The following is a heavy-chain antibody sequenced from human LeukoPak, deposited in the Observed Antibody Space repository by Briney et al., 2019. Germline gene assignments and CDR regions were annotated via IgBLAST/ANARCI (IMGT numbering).Heavy chain of an antibody. V-gene: IGHV4-59*01. CDR3: ARGPSLPTMTTVTYYYFDY. CDR2: IYYSGST. Sequence: SETLSLTCTVSGGSISSYYWSWIRQPPGKGLEWIGYIYYSGSTNYNPSLKSRVTISVDTSKNQFSLKLSSVTAADTAVYYCARGPSLPTMTTVTYYYFDYWGQGTLVTVSS. CDR1: GGSISSYY. J-gene: IGHJ4*02. D-gene: IGHD4-17*01.